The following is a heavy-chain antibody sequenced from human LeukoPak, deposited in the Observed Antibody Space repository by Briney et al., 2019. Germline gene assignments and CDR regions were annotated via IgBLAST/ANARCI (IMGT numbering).Heavy chain of an antibody. CDR2: IRYDGSKK. CDR1: GFTFSSYG. CDR3: AKGDLYVGFDY. V-gene: IGHV3-30*02. J-gene: IGHJ4*02. Sequence: GGSLRLSCAASGFTFSSYGMHWVRQAPGKGLGLVAFIRYDGSKKYFADSVKGRFTIARDNSKNTLYLQMNTLRDEDTAVYYCAKGDLYVGFDYWGQGTLVTVSS. D-gene: IGHD3-16*01.